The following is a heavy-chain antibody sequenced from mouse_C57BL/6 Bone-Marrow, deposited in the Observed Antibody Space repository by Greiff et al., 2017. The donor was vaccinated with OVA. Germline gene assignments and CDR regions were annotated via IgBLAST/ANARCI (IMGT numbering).Heavy chain of an antibody. CDR1: GFNIKDDY. J-gene: IGHJ1*03. CDR3: TLVTTVVDHWYFDV. V-gene: IGHV14-4*01. Sequence: EVKLQESGAELVRPGASVKLSCTASGFNIKDDYMHWVKQRPEQGLEWIGWIDPENGDTEYASKFQGKATITADTSSNTAYLQLSSLTSEDTAVYYCTLVTTVVDHWYFDVWGTGTTVTVSS. D-gene: IGHD1-1*01. CDR2: IDPENGDT.